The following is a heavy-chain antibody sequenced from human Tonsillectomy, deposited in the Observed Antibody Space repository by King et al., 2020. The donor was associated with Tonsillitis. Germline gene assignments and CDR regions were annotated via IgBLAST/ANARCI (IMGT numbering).Heavy chain of an antibody. CDR1: GGSIRSSTYY. J-gene: IGHJ4*02. V-gene: IGHV4-39*01. CDR2: LYYTGST. D-gene: IGHD3-3*01. Sequence: LQLQESVPRLVKPSETLSLTCIVSGGSIRSSTYYWGWIRQPPGKGLEWIGSLYYTGSTYYNPSLKSRVSISADTSKNQFSLRLNSVTAADTAIYYCARRPRVLDDFWSGYYGYFDYWGQGTLVTVSP. CDR3: ARRPRVLDDFWSGYYGYFDY.